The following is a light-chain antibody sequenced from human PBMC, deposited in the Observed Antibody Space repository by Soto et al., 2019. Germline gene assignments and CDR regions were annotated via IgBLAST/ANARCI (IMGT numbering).Light chain of an antibody. CDR3: QQASSFPLT. J-gene: IGKJ4*01. CDR1: QLISSW. CDR2: GAS. Sequence: IQMTQSPSSVSASVGDSVTITCRASQLISSWLAWYQVKPGKAPKLLIYGASNRESGVPSRFSGSESVTLFTLTINSLQPEDSATYYCQQASSFPLTFGGGTTVEI. V-gene: IGKV1-12*01.